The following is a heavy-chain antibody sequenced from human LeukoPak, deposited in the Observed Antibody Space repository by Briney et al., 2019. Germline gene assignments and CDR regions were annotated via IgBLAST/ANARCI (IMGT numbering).Heavy chain of an antibody. CDR3: AKAMYYDFWSGYPKGSNYYYYMDV. D-gene: IGHD3-3*01. Sequence: GGSLRLSCAASGFTFSSYAMSWVRQAPGKGLEWVSAISGSGGSTYYADSVKGRFTISRDNSKNTRYLQMNSLRAEDTAVYYCAKAMYYDFWSGYPKGSNYYYYMDVWGKGTTVTVSS. V-gene: IGHV3-23*01. CDR1: GFTFSSYA. J-gene: IGHJ6*03. CDR2: ISGSGGST.